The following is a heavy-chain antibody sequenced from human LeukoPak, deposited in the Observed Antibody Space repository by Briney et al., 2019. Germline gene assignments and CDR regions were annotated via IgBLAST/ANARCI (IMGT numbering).Heavy chain of an antibody. Sequence: SETLSLTCAVYGASFSGYYWSWIRQAPGKGLEWIGEINHSGGTNYIPSLKSRVAISVDTSKNQFFLKLSSVTAADTAVYYCARGQLLYGSGSYLNYWGQGTLVTVSS. CDR1: GASFSGYY. J-gene: IGHJ4*02. V-gene: IGHV4-34*01. CDR2: INHSGGT. D-gene: IGHD3-10*01. CDR3: ARGQLLYGSGSYLNY.